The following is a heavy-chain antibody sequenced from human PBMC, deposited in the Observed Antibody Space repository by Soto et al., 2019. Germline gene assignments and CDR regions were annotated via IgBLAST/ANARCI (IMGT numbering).Heavy chain of an antibody. Sequence: PGGSLRLSCAASGFTFSSYAMHWVRQAPGKGLEYVSAISSNGGSTYYANSVKGRFTISRDNSKNTLYLQMGSLRAEDMAVYYCARSNDYVWGSSDLWGKGTLVTVSS. CDR3: ARSNDYVWGSSDL. J-gene: IGHJ4*02. CDR2: ISSNGGST. D-gene: IGHD3-16*01. CDR1: GFTFSSYA. V-gene: IGHV3-64*01.